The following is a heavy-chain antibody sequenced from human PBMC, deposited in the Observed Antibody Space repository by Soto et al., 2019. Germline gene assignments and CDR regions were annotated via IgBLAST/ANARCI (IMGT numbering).Heavy chain of an antibody. CDR3: AESMGGSGTYVS. D-gene: IGHD3-10*01. V-gene: IGHV1-18*01. Sequence: QVELVQSGAEVKKPGASVKVSCKASGYIFTSYGISWVRQAPGEGLEWMGWISNYNGITNYAQKVQGRVTLTTDRSTSTAYTELRSLRSDDTAVYYCAESMGGSGTYVSWGQGTLVTVSS. CDR1: GYIFTSYG. J-gene: IGHJ4*02. CDR2: ISNYNGIT.